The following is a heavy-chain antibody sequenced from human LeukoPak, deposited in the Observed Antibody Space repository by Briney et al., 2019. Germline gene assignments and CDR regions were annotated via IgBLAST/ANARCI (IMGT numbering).Heavy chain of an antibody. V-gene: IGHV3-30*18. CDR3: AKDYYDYYDSSGSWDY. CDR2: ISYDGSNK. Sequence: GGSLRLSCAASGFTFSSYGMHWVRQAPGKGLEWVAVISYDGSNKYYADSVKGRFTISRDNSKNTLYLQMNSLRAEDTAVYYCAKDYYDYYDSSGSWDYWGQGTLVTVSS. D-gene: IGHD3-22*01. CDR1: GFTFSSYG. J-gene: IGHJ4*02.